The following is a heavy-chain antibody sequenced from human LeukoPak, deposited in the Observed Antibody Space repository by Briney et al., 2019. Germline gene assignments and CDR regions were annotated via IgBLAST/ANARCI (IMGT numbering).Heavy chain of an antibody. Sequence: ASVKVSCKASGYTFTSYDMNWVRQATGQGLEWTGWMNPNSGNTGYVQKFQGRVTMTRNTSISTAYMELSSLRSEDTAVYYCARGRLTPDYYYYMDVWGKGTTVTVSS. D-gene: IGHD4/OR15-4a*01. CDR1: GYTFTSYD. V-gene: IGHV1-8*01. CDR3: ARGRLTPDYYYYMDV. CDR2: MNPNSGNT. J-gene: IGHJ6*03.